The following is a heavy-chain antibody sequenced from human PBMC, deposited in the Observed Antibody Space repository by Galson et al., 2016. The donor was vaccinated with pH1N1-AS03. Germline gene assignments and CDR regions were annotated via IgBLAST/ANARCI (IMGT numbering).Heavy chain of an antibody. Sequence: SVKVSCKASGYTFTNFGINWVRQAPGQGLEWLGWISAYSGNTDYAQSLQGRASMTTDPSTSTAYMELTSLTSDDTAIYYCARDLRSDFGNSFVAGVQFARYWGQGTLVTVSS. V-gene: IGHV1-18*01. J-gene: IGHJ4*02. D-gene: IGHD3-10*01. CDR1: GYTFTNFG. CDR3: ARDLRSDFGNSFVAGVQFARY. CDR2: ISAYSGNT.